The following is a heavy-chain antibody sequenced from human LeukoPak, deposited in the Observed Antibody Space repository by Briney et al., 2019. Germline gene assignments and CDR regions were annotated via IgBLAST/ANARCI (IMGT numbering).Heavy chain of an antibody. J-gene: IGHJ5*02. V-gene: IGHV3-23*01. CDR1: GFTFGSYG. D-gene: IGHD5-12*01. CDR2: ISGNGDNT. Sequence: GGSLRLSCAASGFTFGSYGMNWVRQAPGKGLEWVSLISGNGDNTYYADSVKGRFTISRDISKNTLYLQMNSLRAEDTAVYYCAKPPGLRRLDPWGQGTLVTVSS. CDR3: AKPPGLRRLDP.